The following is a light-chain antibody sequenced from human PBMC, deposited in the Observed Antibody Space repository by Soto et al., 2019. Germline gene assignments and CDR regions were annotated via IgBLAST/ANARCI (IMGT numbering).Light chain of an antibody. V-gene: IGKV3-15*01. Sequence: IGVKKSAAALSVYTGERATLSCRASQSVSSNLVWYRQKPGQAPRLLIYGASTRATGIPARFSGSGSGTEFTLTISSLQSEDFAVYYCQQYNNWPQITFGQGTRLEI. CDR1: QSVSSN. J-gene: IGKJ5*01. CDR2: GAS. CDR3: QQYNNWPQIT.